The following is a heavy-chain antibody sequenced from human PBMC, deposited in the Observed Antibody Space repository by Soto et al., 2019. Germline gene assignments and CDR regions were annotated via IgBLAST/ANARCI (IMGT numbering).Heavy chain of an antibody. V-gene: IGHV1-69*04. CDR3: ARDGSGSYSPYSLYDYYYMDV. CDR1: GGTFSSYT. CDR2: IIPILGIA. J-gene: IGHJ6*03. Sequence: SVKVSCKASGGTFSSYTISWVRQAPGQGLEWMGRIIPILGIANYAQKFQGRVTITADKSTSTAYMELSSLRSEDTAVYYCARDGSGSYSPYSLYDYYYMDVWGKGTTVTVSS. D-gene: IGHD3-10*01.